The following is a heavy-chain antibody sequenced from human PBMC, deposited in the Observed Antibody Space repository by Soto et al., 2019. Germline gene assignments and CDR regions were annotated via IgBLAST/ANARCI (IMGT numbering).Heavy chain of an antibody. CDR1: GFTFSRYA. CDR3: ARGGRGYEFDY. D-gene: IGHD5-12*01. V-gene: IGHV3-64*01. Sequence: EVQLVESGGGLVQPGGSLRLSCAASGFTFSRYAMHWVRQAPGKGLEYVSPISSNGGSTYYANSVKGRFTISRDNSKNSLYLQMGRLRLEDTAVYYCARGGRGYEFDYWGQGTVVTVSS. J-gene: IGHJ4*02. CDR2: ISSNGGST.